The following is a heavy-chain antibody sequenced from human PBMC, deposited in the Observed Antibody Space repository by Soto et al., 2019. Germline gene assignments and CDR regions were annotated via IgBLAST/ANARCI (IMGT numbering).Heavy chain of an antibody. D-gene: IGHD6-13*01. J-gene: IGHJ4*02. V-gene: IGHV4-34*01. CDR2: INHSGST. CDR1: GGSFSGYY. CDR3: AKSAHIDY. Sequence: PSETLSLTCAVYGGSFSGYYWSWIRQLPGKGLEWIGEINHSGSTNYNPSLKSRVTISVDTSKNQFSLKLSSVTAADTAVYYCAKSAHIDYWGQGTLVTVSS.